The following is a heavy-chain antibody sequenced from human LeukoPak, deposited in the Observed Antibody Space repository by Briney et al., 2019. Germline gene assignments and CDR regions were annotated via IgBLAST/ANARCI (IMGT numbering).Heavy chain of an antibody. D-gene: IGHD6-19*01. V-gene: IGHV3-7*01. CDR2: IKEDGSET. CDR3: ARDQGSAVSGLFFFDY. CDR1: GFTFSNYW. J-gene: IGHJ4*02. Sequence: GGSLRLSCAASGFTFSNYWMSWVRQAPGGGLEWVANIKEDGSETYDVDSVKGRFTISRDNAEKSLYLQMNSLRAEDTAIYYCARDQGSAVSGLFFFDYWGQGALVTVSS.